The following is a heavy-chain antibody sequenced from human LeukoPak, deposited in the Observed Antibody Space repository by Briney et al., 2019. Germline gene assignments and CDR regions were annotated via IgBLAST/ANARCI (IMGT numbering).Heavy chain of an antibody. CDR1: GGSISSGGYY. D-gene: IGHD3-10*01. V-gene: IGHV4-31*03. CDR2: IYYSGST. J-gene: IGHJ5*02. CDR3: ARDHNQYYYGSGVSGGWFDP. Sequence: PSETLSLTCTVSGGSISSGGYYWSWIRQHPGKGLEWIGYIYYSGSTYYNPSLKSRVTISVDMSKNQFSLKLSSVTAADTAVYYCARDHNQYYYGSGVSGGWFDPWGQGTLVTVSS.